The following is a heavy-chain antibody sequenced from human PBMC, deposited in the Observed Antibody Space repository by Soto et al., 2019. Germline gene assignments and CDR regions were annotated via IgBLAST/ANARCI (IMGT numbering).Heavy chain of an antibody. CDR3: ARGGAARPDY. Sequence: VGSLRLSCAASGFTFSNYGMNWVRQAPGKGPEWVSYIGSITRNINYANSVKGRFTISRDNAKNSLYLQMNSLRDEDTAVYYCARGGAARPDYWGQGTLVTVSS. J-gene: IGHJ4*02. D-gene: IGHD6-6*01. V-gene: IGHV3-48*02. CDR1: GFTFSNYG. CDR2: IGSITRNI.